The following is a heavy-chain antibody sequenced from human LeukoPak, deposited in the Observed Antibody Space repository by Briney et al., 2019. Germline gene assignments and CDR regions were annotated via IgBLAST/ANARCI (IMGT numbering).Heavy chain of an antibody. CDR3: ARDRAPLGYMDV. V-gene: IGHV3-66*01. CDR1: FSANTRY. CDR2: IYSGGRT. D-gene: IGHD3-10*01. Sequence: PGGPLRLSCAGFSANTRYVSWVRPAPGKGLEWVSVIYSGGRTYYADSAKGRFTISRDFAKNTASLQMNSLRAEDTAVYYCARDRAPLGYMDVWGKGTTVTVSS. J-gene: IGHJ6*03.